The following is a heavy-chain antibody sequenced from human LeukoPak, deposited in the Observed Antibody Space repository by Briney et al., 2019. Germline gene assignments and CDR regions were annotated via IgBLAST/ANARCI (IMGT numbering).Heavy chain of an antibody. Sequence: SETLSLTCTVSGGSISSYYWSWIRQPPGKGLEWIGYIYYSGSANYNPSLKSRVTISVHTSKNQFSLKLSSVTAADTAVYYCARASFGDPGYMDVWGKGTTVTMSS. CDR1: GGSISSYY. CDR2: IYYSGSA. J-gene: IGHJ6*03. D-gene: IGHD2/OR15-2a*01. CDR3: ARASFGDPGYMDV. V-gene: IGHV4-59*01.